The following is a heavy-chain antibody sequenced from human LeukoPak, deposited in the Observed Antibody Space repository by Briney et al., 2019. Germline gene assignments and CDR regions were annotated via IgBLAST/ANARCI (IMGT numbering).Heavy chain of an antibody. Sequence: ASVKVSCKASGYTFTTYDINWVRQATGQGLEWMGWMNPNSGNTGYAQKFQGRVTITRDTSINTAYMELSSLRSEDTAVYYCARVLDIAIVPAALAFDIWGQGTLVTVSS. CDR3: ARVLDIAIVPAALAFDI. V-gene: IGHV1-8*03. J-gene: IGHJ3*02. CDR1: GYTFTTYD. CDR2: MNPNSGNT. D-gene: IGHD2-2*03.